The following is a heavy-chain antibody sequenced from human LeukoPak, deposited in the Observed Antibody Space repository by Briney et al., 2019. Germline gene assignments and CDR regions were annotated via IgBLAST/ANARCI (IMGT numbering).Heavy chain of an antibody. V-gene: IGHV4-59*01. CDR1: GGSISSYY. CDR3: ARGSYYFDY. J-gene: IGHJ4*02. CDR2: IYYSGST. Sequence: PSETLSLTCTVSGGSISSYYWSWIRQPPGEGLEWIGYIYYSGSTNFNPSLMSRVTIPVYTSKNQFSLKVSSAAAADTAVYYRARGSYYFDYWGQGTLVTVSS. D-gene: IGHD3-10*01.